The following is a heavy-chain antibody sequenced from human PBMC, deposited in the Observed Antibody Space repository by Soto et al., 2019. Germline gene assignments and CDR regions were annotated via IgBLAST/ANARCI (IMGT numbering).Heavy chain of an antibody. CDR2: IRVYNGNT. D-gene: IGHD2-21*02. CDR3: ARGPTVGDI. J-gene: IGHJ3*02. CDR1: GYTFTNFG. V-gene: IGHV1-18*01. Sequence: ASVKVSCKASGYTFTNFGISWVRQAPGQGLEWMGWIRVYNGNTNYAQNFQGRFTMTTDTSTSTAYMELRSLRSDDTAVYYCARGPTVGDIWGQGTMVTVSS.